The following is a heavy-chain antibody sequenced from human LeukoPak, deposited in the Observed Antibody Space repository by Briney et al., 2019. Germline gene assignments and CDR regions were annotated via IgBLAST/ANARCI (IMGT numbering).Heavy chain of an antibody. CDR1: GYTFTSYG. CDR2: IIPILGIA. V-gene: IGHV1-69*04. D-gene: IGHD3-10*01. CDR3: ATNTDGSGSYKASWFDP. Sequence: SVRVSCKASGYTFTSYGISWVRQAPGQGLEWMGRIIPILGIANYAQKFQGRVTITADKSTSTAYMELSSLRSEDTAVYYCATNTDGSGSYKASWFDPWGQGTLVTVSS. J-gene: IGHJ5*02.